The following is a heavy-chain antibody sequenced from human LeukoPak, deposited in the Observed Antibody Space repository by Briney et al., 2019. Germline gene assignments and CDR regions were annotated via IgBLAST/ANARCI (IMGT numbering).Heavy chain of an antibody. D-gene: IGHD3-22*01. Sequence: PGGSLRLSCAASGFTFSSYAMSWVRQAPGKGLEWVSAINSGGATYYADSVKGRFTISRDSSKNTLYLQMDSLRAEETAVYYCAWGRGSSNGYVDQWGQGTLVTVSS. CDR2: INSGGAT. J-gene: IGHJ4*02. V-gene: IGHV3-23*01. CDR3: AWGRGSSNGYVDQ. CDR1: GFTFSSYA.